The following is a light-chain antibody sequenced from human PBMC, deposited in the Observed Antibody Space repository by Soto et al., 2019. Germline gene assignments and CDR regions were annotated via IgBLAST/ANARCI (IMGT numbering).Light chain of an antibody. CDR3: QQYNNWFWR. Sequence: EIVVTQSPATLSVSPGERATLSCRASQCVPSNLAWYQQKPGQTPRLLIYGASTRATGIPARFSGSGSGTELTLTISSLQSEDFAIYDGQQYNNWFWRFGRGTKVEIK. CDR2: GAS. CDR1: QCVPSN. J-gene: IGKJ1*01. V-gene: IGKV3-15*01.